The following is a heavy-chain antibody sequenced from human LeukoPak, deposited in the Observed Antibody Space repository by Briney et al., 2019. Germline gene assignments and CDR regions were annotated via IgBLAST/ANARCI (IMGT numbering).Heavy chain of an antibody. CDR3: VRLCGGSYWEVDY. J-gene: IGHJ4*02. Sequence: SETLSLTCTVSGGSISSSSYYWGWIRQPPGKGLEWIGSIYYSGITYYNPSLTSRVSISLDTSKNQFSLKLSSVTAADTAVYSCVRLCGGSYWEVDYWGQGTLVTVSS. CDR1: GGSISSSSYY. CDR2: IYYSGIT. D-gene: IGHD1-26*01. V-gene: IGHV4-39*01.